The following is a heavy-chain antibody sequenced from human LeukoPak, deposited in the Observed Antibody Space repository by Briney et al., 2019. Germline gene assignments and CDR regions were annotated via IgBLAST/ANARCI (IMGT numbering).Heavy chain of an antibody. CDR2: ISGSGGST. CDR1: GFTFSSYA. V-gene: IGHV3-23*01. J-gene: IGHJ6*02. Sequence: GGSLRLSCAASGFTFSSYAMSWVRQAPGKGLEWVSAISGSGGSTYYADSVKGRFTISRDNSKNTLYLQMNSLRAQDTAVYYCAKDGDSGSSDYYCYGMDVWGQGPTVTVSS. D-gene: IGHD1-26*01. CDR3: AKDGDSGSSDYYCYGMDV.